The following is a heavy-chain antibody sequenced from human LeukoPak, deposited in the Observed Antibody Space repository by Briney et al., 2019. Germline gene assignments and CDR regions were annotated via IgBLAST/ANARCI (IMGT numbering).Heavy chain of an antibody. CDR2: ITPNSGGT. D-gene: IGHD3-10*01. Sequence: ASVKVSCTASGYTFTGYYMHWVRQAPGQGLEWMGWITPNSGGTNYAQKVQGRVTMTRDTSISTDYMELSRLRSDDTAVYYCARDYYGSGSYRENWFDPWGQGTVVTVTA. J-gene: IGHJ5*02. V-gene: IGHV1-2*02. CDR3: ARDYYGSGSYRENWFDP. CDR1: GYTFTGYY.